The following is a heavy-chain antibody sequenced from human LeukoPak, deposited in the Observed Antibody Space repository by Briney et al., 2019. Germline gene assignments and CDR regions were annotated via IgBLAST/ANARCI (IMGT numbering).Heavy chain of an antibody. CDR2: IYYSGST. Sequence: KPGGSLRLSCAAAGFTFNTYSMNWVRQPPGKGLEWIGYIYYSGSTNYNPSLKSRVTISVDTSKNQFSLKLSSVTAADTAVYYCAGVHSWYLDYWGQGTLVTVSS. J-gene: IGHJ4*02. V-gene: IGHV4-59*01. CDR1: GFTFNTYS. D-gene: IGHD6-13*01. CDR3: AGVHSWYLDY.